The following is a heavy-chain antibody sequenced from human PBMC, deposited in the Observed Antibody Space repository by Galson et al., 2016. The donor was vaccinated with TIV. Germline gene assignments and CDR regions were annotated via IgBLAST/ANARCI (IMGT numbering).Heavy chain of an antibody. J-gene: IGHJ4*02. V-gene: IGHV3-7*01. Sequence: SLRLSCAASGFTFNTYWMIWVRQAPGKGLEWVANIKQDGSEKYYVDSVEGRFTISRDNARNSLYLQMNSLRVEDTAVYYCARGRHVDYWGQGTLVTVSS. CDR3: ARGRHVDY. CDR2: IKQDGSEK. CDR1: GFTFNTYW.